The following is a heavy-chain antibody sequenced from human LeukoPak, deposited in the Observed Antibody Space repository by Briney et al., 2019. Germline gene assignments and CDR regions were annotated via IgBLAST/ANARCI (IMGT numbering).Heavy chain of an antibody. CDR3: AKSRYINYYYYGMDV. CDR1: GYIFSSFG. V-gene: IGHV1-18*01. Sequence: ASVKVSCKASGYIFSSFGISWVRQAPGQGLEWMGRISPNNGNTNYAEKVQGRVTMTTETSTSTAYMELRSLRSDDTAVYYCAKSRYINYYYYGMDVWGQGTTVTVSS. CDR2: ISPNNGNT. D-gene: IGHD5-18*01. J-gene: IGHJ6*02.